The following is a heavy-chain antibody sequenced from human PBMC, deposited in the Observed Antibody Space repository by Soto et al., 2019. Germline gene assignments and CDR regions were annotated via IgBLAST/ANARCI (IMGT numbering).Heavy chain of an antibody. CDR1: GGTFSSYA. J-gene: IGHJ4*02. D-gene: IGHD2-21*01. CDR3: ARDRARRDCYNWHGYYFDY. V-gene: IGHV1-69*13. CDR2: IIPIFGTA. Sequence: SVKVSCKASGGTFSSYAISWVRQAPGQGLEWMGGIIPIFGTANYAQKFQGRVKITADASPSTAYMELSSLRSEDPAVYYCARDRARRDCYNWHGYYFDYWGQGTLVTVSS.